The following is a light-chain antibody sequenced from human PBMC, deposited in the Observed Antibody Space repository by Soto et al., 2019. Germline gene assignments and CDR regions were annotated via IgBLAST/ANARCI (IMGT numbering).Light chain of an antibody. CDR1: QGVSSY. CDR3: PPRSSSTQE. V-gene: IGKV3-11*01. CDR2: DAS. Sequence: EIVLTQSPATLSLSPGESATLSCRASQGVSSYLAWYQQKPGQAPRLLIYDASNRATSIPARFSGSGSEADFTLTINSLEPEDFAVYYSPPRSSSTQELGQGTKADIK. J-gene: IGKJ1*01.